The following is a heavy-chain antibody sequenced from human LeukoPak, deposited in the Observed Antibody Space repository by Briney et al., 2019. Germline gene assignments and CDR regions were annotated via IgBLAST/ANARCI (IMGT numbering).Heavy chain of an antibody. D-gene: IGHD6-6*01. CDR1: GFTFSSYS. CDR2: ISSSRSTI. J-gene: IGHJ4*02. V-gene: IGHV3-48*01. CDR3: ARDPLYTYSSSSRFDY. Sequence: PGGSLRLSCAASGFTFSSYSMNWARQAPGKGREWVSYISSSRSTIYYADSVKGRFTISRDNAKNSLYLQMNSLSAEDTAVYYCARDPLYTYSSSSRFDYWGQGTLVTVSS.